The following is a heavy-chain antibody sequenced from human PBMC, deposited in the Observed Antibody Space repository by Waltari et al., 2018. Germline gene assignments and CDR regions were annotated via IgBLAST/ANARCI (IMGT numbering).Heavy chain of an antibody. D-gene: IGHD3-22*01. CDR1: GYSISSGYY. CDR3: AKGNYYDSSGYPDY. J-gene: IGHJ4*02. CDR2: ISGSGGST. V-gene: IGHV3-23*01. Sequence: VQLQESGPGLVKPSETLSLTCAVSGYSISSGYYWGWIRQPPGKGLEWVSAISGSGGSTYYADSVKGRFTISRDNSKNTLYLQMNSLRAEDTAVYYCAKGNYYDSSGYPDYWGQGTLVTVSS.